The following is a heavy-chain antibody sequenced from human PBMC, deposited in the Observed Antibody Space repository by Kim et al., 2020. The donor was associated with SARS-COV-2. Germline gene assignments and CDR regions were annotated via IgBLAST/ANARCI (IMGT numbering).Heavy chain of an antibody. Sequence: KGRFTISRDKSKNTLYLQMNSLRAEDTAVYYCAKDRASGVLRKDGNWFDPWGQGTLVTVSS. V-gene: IGHV3-23*01. D-gene: IGHD3-3*01. CDR3: AKDRASGVLRKDGNWFDP. J-gene: IGHJ5*02.